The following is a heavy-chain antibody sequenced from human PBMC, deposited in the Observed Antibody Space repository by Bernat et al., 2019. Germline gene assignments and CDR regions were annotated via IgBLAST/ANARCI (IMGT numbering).Heavy chain of an antibody. V-gene: IGHV3-21*01. J-gene: IGHJ6*02. CDR2: ISDSNYM. CDR1: GFTFSSYS. Sequence: EVQLVESGGGLVKPGGSLRLSCVASGFTFSSYSMNWVRQAPGKGLEWVSSISDSNYMYYADSVKGRVTISRDNAKNSLYLQMNSLRAEDTAVYYCARDWQQLVPLYYYYGMDVWGQGTTVTVSS. D-gene: IGHD6-13*01. CDR3: ARDWQQLVPLYYYYGMDV.